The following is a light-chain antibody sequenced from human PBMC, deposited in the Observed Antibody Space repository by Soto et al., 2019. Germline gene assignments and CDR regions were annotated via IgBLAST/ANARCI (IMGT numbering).Light chain of an antibody. J-gene: IGKJ4*01. CDR1: QGTSSW. CDR3: QQYNSYQLT. V-gene: IGKV1-5*01. Sequence: DIQMTQSPSTLSASVGDRVTITCRASQGTSSWLAWYQQKPGKAPKFLIYDASSLTSGVPPKLSGSGSGTAFTLPISGLQTDDFAPYYCQQYNSYQLTFGGGTKVEI. CDR2: DAS.